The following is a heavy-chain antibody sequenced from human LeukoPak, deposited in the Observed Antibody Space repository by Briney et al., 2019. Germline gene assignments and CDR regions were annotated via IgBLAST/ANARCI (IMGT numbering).Heavy chain of an antibody. D-gene: IGHD3-22*01. CDR1: GGSISSYY. Sequence: KPSETLSLTCTVSGGSISSYYWSWIRQPPGKGLEWIGYIYYSGSTNYNPSLKSRVTISVDTSKSQFSLKLSSVTAADTAVYYCARRGYYYDSSGYYFFDYWGQGTLVTVS. CDR2: IYYSGST. J-gene: IGHJ4*02. CDR3: ARRGYYYDSSGYYFFDY. V-gene: IGHV4-59*08.